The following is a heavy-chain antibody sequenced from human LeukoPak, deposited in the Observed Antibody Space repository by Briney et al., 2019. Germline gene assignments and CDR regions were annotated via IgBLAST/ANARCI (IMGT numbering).Heavy chain of an antibody. Sequence: SATVSCKASGGTFSSYAISWMRQAPGQGLEWMGRIIPIFGIANYAQKFQERVTIIADKSTSTAYMELGSLRAEDTAVYYRAKNGEGGSYFDYWGQGTLVTVSS. V-gene: IGHV1-69*04. CDR3: AKNGEGGSYFDY. D-gene: IGHD3-16*01. CDR2: IIPIFGIA. J-gene: IGHJ4*02. CDR1: GGTFSSYA.